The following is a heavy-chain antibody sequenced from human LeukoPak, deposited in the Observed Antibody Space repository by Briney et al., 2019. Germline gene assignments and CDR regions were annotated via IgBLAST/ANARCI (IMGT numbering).Heavy chain of an antibody. CDR3: ARDIGDGYTTTYYFDY. CDR1: GGTFGSYA. V-gene: IGHV1-69*01. Sequence: GSSVKVSCKASGGTFGSYAISWVRQAPGQGLEWMGGIIPIFGTANYAQKFQGRVTITADESTSTAYMELSSLRSEDTAVYYCARDIGDGYTTTYYFDYWGQGTLVTVSS. D-gene: IGHD5-24*01. J-gene: IGHJ4*02. CDR2: IIPIFGTA.